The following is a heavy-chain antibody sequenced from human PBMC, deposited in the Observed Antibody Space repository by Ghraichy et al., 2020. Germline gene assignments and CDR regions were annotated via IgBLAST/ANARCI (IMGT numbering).Heavy chain of an antibody. J-gene: IGHJ4*02. CDR1: GYSFTSYW. Sequence: GESLNISCKGSGYSFTSYWIGWVRQMPGKGLEWMGIIYPGDSDTRYSPSFQGQVTISADKSISTAYLQWSSLKASDTAMYYCARLPISSSWFIGFDYWGQGTLVTVSS. V-gene: IGHV5-51*01. D-gene: IGHD6-13*01. CDR3: ARLPISSSWFIGFDY. CDR2: IYPGDSDT.